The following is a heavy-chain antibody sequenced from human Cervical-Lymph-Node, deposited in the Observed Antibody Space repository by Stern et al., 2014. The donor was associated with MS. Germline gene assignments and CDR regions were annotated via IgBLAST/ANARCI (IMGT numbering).Heavy chain of an antibody. J-gene: IGHJ6*02. CDR1: GFTFSSYG. V-gene: IGHV3-33*01. CDR3: ARDDGNYYYYYGMDV. CDR2: IWYDGSNK. Sequence: VQLVESGGGVVQPGRSLRLSCAASGFTFSSYGMHWVRQAPGKGLEWVAVIWYDGSNKYYADSVKGRFTNARDKSKNTLYLQMNSLRAEDTAVYYCARDDGNYYYYYGMDVWGQGTTVTVSS.